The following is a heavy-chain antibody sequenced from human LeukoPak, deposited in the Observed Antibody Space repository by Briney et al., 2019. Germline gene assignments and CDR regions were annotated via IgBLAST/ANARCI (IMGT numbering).Heavy chain of an antibody. CDR3: ARRSSQGGYYYDSSGYYYYYYYMDV. CDR1: GYSISSGHY. D-gene: IGHD3-22*01. V-gene: IGHV4-38-2*02. Sequence: SETLSLTCTVSGYSISSGHYWGWIRQPPGKGLEWIGSMYHSGSTYYNPPLKSRVTISVDTSKNQFSLKLSSVTAADTAVYYCARRSSQGGYYYDSSGYYYYYYYMDVWGKGTTVTVSS. J-gene: IGHJ6*03. CDR2: MYHSGST.